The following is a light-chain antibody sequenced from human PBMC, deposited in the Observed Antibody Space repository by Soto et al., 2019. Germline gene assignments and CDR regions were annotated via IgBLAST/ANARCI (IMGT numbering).Light chain of an antibody. J-gene: IGKJ3*01. V-gene: IGKV4-1*01. CDR3: HQFYSVPFT. Sequence: DIVMTQSPNSLAVSLGERATINCKSSQSVLYSSNNKNYLAWYHQKPGQPPKLLIYWASTRESGVPDRFSGSGSGTDFTLTISSLQAEDVAVYYCHQFYSVPFTFGPGTEVDIK. CDR2: WAS. CDR1: QSVLYSSNNKNY.